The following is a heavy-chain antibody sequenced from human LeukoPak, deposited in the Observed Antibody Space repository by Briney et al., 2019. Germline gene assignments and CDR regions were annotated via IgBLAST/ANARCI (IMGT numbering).Heavy chain of an antibody. CDR1: GYTFTCYY. Sequence: ASVKVSCKASGYTFTCYYMHWVRQSPGQGLEWMGRINRTSGGTNYAQKFQGRVTLTRDTSIRPAYMGLTRLGSDDTAVYYCARSGYSSQNWFDPWGQGTLVTVSS. CDR2: INRTSGGT. V-gene: IGHV1-2*06. CDR3: ARSGYSSQNWFDP. D-gene: IGHD3-22*01. J-gene: IGHJ5*02.